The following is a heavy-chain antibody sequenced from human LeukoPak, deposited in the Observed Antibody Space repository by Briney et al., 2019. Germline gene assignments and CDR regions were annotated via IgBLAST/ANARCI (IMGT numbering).Heavy chain of an antibody. CDR3: ARVPPFYYYYMDV. V-gene: IGHV4-59*08. J-gene: IGHJ6*03. Sequence: SETLSLTCTVSGGSISSYYWSWIRQPPGKGLEWIGYIYYSGSTNYNPSLKSRVTISVDTSKNHFSLNLSSVTAADTAVYYCARVPPFYYYYMDVWGKGTTVTVSS. CDR2: IYYSGST. CDR1: GGSISSYY.